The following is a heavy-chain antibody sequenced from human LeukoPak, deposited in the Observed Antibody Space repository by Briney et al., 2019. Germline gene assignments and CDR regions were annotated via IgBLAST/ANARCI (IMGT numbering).Heavy chain of an antibody. CDR3: ARRRSAANKAFDI. CDR1: GFTFSNYA. CDR2: ISSSGIST. J-gene: IGHJ3*02. D-gene: IGHD2-2*01. Sequence: GGSLRLSCAASGFTFSNYAMHWVRQAPGKGLEYVSVISSSGISTYYGSSVKGSFTISRDNTKNTLYLQMGSLRVEDTAVYYCARRRSAANKAFDIWGQGTMVTVS. V-gene: IGHV3-64*01.